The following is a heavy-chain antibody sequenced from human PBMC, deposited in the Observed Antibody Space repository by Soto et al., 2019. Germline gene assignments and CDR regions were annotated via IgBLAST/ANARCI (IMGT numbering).Heavy chain of an antibody. Sequence: HPGGSLRLSCAASGFTFSTYAMNWVRQAPGKGLEWVSTINDNGRSTYDADSVKGRFTISRDNSKNTLYLQMNSLRAEDTAIYYCAKDTGMAGSYWSFDLWGRGTLVTVSS. CDR2: INDNGRST. V-gene: IGHV3-23*01. J-gene: IGHJ2*01. CDR3: AKDTGMAGSYWSFDL. D-gene: IGHD6-19*01. CDR1: GFTFSTYA.